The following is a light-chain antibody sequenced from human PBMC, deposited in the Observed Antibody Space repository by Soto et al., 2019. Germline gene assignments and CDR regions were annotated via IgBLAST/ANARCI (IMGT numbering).Light chain of an antibody. CDR3: QQYGSPALS. J-gene: IGKJ4*01. CDR1: QSVKSNN. CDR2: GAS. Sequence: EIVLTQSPGTLSLSPGERATLSCRASQSVKSNNLAWYQQIPGQSPRLLIYGASSRAAGIPDRFSGSGSGTDFNLTITRVATEDFALYYCQQYGSPALSFGGGTKVEI. V-gene: IGKV3-20*01.